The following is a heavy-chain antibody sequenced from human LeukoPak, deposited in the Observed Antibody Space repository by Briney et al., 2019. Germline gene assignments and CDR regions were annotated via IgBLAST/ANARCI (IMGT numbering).Heavy chain of an antibody. CDR3: ARGPNYCSSISCHMND. J-gene: IGHJ4*02. Sequence: PGGSLRLSCAASGFTFSSYEMNWVRQAPGKGLEWVSYISSSGSTIYYADSVKGRFTISRDNAKNSLYLQMNSLRAEDTAVYYCARGPNYCSSISCHMNDWGQGTLVTVSS. D-gene: IGHD2-2*02. CDR2: ISSSGSTI. CDR1: GFTFSSYE. V-gene: IGHV3-48*03.